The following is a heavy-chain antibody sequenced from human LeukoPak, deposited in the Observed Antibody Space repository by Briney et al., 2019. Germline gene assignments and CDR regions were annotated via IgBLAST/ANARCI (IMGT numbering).Heavy chain of an antibody. CDR2: ILPILGIA. CDR3: ARDKRSGYSYENYYYGMDV. V-gene: IGHV1-69*04. CDR1: GGTFSSYA. Sequence: GSSVKVSCKASGGTFSSYAISWVRQAPGQGLEWMGRILPILGIANYAQKFQGRVTITADKSTSTAYMELSSLRSEDTAVYYCARDKRSGYSYENYYYGMDVWGQGTTVTVSS. J-gene: IGHJ6*02. D-gene: IGHD5-18*01.